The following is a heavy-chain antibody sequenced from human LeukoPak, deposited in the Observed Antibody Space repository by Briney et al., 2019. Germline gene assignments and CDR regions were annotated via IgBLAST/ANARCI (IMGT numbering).Heavy chain of an antibody. CDR1: GYSISSGYY. CDR2: IYHSGST. J-gene: IGHJ4*02. CDR3: ATEVAKGGPQDY. D-gene: IGHD2-15*01. V-gene: IGHV4-38-2*02. Sequence: PSETLSLTCTVSGYSISSGYYWGWIRQPPGKGLEWIGSIYHSGSTYYNPSLKSRVTISVDTSKNQLSLKLSSVTAADTAVYYCATEVAKGGPQDYWGLGTLVTVSS.